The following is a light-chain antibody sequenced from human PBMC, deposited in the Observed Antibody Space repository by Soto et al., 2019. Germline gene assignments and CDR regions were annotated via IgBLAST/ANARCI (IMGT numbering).Light chain of an antibody. Sequence: QSVLTQPPSASGTPGQRVTISCSGSRSNIGRDYVYWYQQLPGTAPKLLIYTNNQRPSGVPDRFSGSKSGTSASLAISGLRSEDEADYYCVAWDDSLSGWVFGGGTKLTVL. CDR1: RSNIGRDY. CDR2: TNN. CDR3: VAWDDSLSGWV. V-gene: IGLV1-47*02. J-gene: IGLJ3*02.